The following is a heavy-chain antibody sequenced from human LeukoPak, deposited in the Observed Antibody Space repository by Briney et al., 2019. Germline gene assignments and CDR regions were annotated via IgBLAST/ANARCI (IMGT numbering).Heavy chain of an antibody. CDR2: IYYSGTT. D-gene: IGHD1-26*01. V-gene: IGHV4-39*01. CDR1: GGAISSSNYF. Sequence: SETLSLTCTVSGGAISSSNYFWGWIRQPPGKGLEWIGSIYYSGTTYYNPSLKSRVTISVDTSKNQFSLKLSSVTAADTAVYYCPRQNRASGSWIDPWGQGTLVTVSS. CDR3: PRQNRASGSWIDP. J-gene: IGHJ5*02.